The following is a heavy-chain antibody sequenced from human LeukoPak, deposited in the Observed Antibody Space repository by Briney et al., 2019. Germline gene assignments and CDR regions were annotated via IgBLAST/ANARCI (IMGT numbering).Heavy chain of an antibody. D-gene: IGHD5-18*01. CDR3: ASNRLTLWLNAFDI. J-gene: IGHJ3*02. CDR1: GFTFSSYA. Sequence: GGSLRLSCAASGFTFSSYAMHWVRQAPGKGLEWVAVISYDGSNKYYADSVKGRFTISRDNSKNTLYLQMNSLRAEDTAVYYCASNRLTLWLNAFDIWGQGTMVTVSS. V-gene: IGHV3-30-3*01. CDR2: ISYDGSNK.